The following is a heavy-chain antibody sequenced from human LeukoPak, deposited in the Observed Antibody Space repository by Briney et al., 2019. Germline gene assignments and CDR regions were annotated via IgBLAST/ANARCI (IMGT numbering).Heavy chain of an antibody. J-gene: IGHJ4*02. Sequence: GGSLSLSCAAYGFTFSSYWMSWVRQAPGKGLEWVANIEKDGRDKYYVDSVKGRFTISRDNAKNSVYLQMNSLRAEDSAVYYCARSVWPEDYWGQGTLVTVSS. CDR3: ARSVWPEDY. CDR2: IEKDGRDK. D-gene: IGHD2-21*01. V-gene: IGHV3-7*01. CDR1: GFTFSSYW.